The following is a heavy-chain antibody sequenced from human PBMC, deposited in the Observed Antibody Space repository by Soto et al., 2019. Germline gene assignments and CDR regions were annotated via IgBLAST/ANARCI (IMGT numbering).Heavy chain of an antibody. D-gene: IGHD2-21*02. Sequence: SETLSLTCDVSGDTISTGGYTWAWIRQPPGEALEWIGHTYHSGNPYYNPSLKSRVIISVDRSKNQFSLKVDSVTAADTAVYYCARGLLAYCGGDCALFDSWGQGIMVTVS. CDR2: TYHSGNP. CDR1: GDTISTGGYT. CDR3: ARGLLAYCGGDCALFDS. J-gene: IGHJ4*02. V-gene: IGHV4-30-2*01.